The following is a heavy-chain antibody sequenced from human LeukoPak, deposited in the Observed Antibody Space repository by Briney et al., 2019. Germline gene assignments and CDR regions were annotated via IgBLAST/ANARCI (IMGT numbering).Heavy chain of an antibody. CDR2: IYHSGST. CDR1: GDSITSPNW. J-gene: IGHJ3*02. CDR3: ARAFSKGPVLITRGYAFDI. Sequence: PSGTLSLTCAVSGDSITSPNWWSWVRPPPGKGLQWIGEIYHSGSTSYNPSLKRRVTIAEDKSRNQFSLKLTTVTAADTAVYYCARAFSKGPVLITRGYAFDIWGQGTMVTVSS. V-gene: IGHV4-4*02. D-gene: IGHD3-16*01.